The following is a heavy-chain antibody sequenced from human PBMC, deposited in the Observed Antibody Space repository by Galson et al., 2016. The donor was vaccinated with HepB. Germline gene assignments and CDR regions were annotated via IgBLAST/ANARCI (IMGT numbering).Heavy chain of an antibody. V-gene: IGHV3-7*01. CDR1: GFSFTNYW. J-gene: IGHJ4*02. Sequence: SLRLSCAASGFSFTNYWMSWLRQAPGKGLEWVANIKQDGSDKGYVDSVKGRFTISRDNAKKSLFLQMDSLRVEDTAVFYCAIEGWGGFDYWGQGILVTVSS. CDR2: IKQDGSDK. D-gene: IGHD3-16*01. CDR3: AIEGWGGFDY.